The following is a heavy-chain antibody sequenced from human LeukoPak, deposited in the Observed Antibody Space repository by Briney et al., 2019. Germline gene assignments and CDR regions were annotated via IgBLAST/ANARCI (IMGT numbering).Heavy chain of an antibody. V-gene: IGHV1-69*05. CDR1: GGTFSSYA. J-gene: IGHJ4*02. CDR2: IIPIFGTA. Sequence: SVKVSRKASGGTFSSYAISWVRQAPGQGLEWMGGIIPIFGTANYAQKFQGRVTITTDESTSTAYMELSSLRSEDTAVYYCARGGSYYYDSSGYYYVDYWGQGTLVTVSS. D-gene: IGHD3-22*01. CDR3: ARGGSYYYDSSGYYYVDY.